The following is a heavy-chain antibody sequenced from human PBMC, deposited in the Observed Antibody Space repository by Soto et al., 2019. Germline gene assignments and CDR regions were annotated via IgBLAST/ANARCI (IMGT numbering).Heavy chain of an antibody. D-gene: IGHD2-8*02. J-gene: IGHJ4*02. Sequence: SETLSLTCTVSGGSISSSSYYWAWIRRPPGKGLEWIGSIYYSGSTYYNPSLKSRVTISVDTSKNQFSLKLSSVTAADTAVYYCARRTGYGWYFDYWGQGTLVTVSS. CDR2: IYYSGST. V-gene: IGHV4-39*01. CDR1: GGSISSSSYY. CDR3: ARRTGYGWYFDY.